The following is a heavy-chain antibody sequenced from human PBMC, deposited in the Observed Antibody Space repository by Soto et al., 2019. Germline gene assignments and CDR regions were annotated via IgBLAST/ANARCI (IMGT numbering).Heavy chain of an antibody. CDR2: IYWHDDK. Sequence: QITLKESGPPLVKPTQTLTLTCTFSGFSLSTSGVGVGWIRQPPGEALEWLALIYWHDDKRYSPSLKSRLTITKDTSKNQVVLTMTNMDPVDTATYYCAQTIATSGNLWMSYFGYWGQGTLVTVSS. J-gene: IGHJ4*02. D-gene: IGHD6-13*01. CDR1: GFSLSTSGVG. CDR3: AQTIATSGNLWMSYFGY. V-gene: IGHV2-5*01.